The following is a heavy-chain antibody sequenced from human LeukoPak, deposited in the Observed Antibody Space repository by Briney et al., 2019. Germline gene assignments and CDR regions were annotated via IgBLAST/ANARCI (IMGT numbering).Heavy chain of an antibody. D-gene: IGHD1-1*01. J-gene: IGHJ4*02. Sequence: GGSLRLSCAGSGYTFSSYWMSWVRQAPGKGLEWVANINQDGSKKDYVDSVKGRFTISRDNAKNLLYLQIYSLRAEDTAVYYCIQLWPNWGQGTRVTVSS. CDR3: IQLWPN. CDR2: INQDGSKK. CDR1: GYTFSSYW. V-gene: IGHV3-7*01.